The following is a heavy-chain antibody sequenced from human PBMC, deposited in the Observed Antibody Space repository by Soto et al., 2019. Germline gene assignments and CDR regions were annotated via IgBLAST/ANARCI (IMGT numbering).Heavy chain of an antibody. CDR2: INPNSGGT. Sequence: ASVKVSCKASGYTFTGYYMHWVRQAPGQGLEWMGWINPNSGGTNYAQKFQGRVTMTRDTSISTAYMELSRLRSDGTAVYYCARDRYYYDSSGYYVVSVYGMDVWGQGTTVTVSS. D-gene: IGHD3-22*01. V-gene: IGHV1-2*02. CDR1: GYTFTGYY. J-gene: IGHJ6*02. CDR3: ARDRYYYDSSGYYVVSVYGMDV.